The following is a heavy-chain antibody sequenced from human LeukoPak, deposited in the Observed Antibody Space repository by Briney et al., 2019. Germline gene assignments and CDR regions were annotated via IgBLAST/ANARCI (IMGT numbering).Heavy chain of an antibody. CDR3: ARTDFWSGYYPDY. Sequence: PSETLSLTCTVSGGSISSGGYYWSWIRQPPGKGLEWIGYIYHSGSTYYNPSLKSRVAISVDRSKNQFSLKLSSVTAADTAVYYCARTDFWSGYYPDYWGQGTLVTVSS. V-gene: IGHV4-30-2*01. CDR1: GGSISSGGYY. D-gene: IGHD3-3*01. CDR2: IYHSGST. J-gene: IGHJ4*02.